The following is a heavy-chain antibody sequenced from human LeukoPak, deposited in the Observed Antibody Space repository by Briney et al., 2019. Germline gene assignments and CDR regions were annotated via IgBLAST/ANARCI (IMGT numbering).Heavy chain of an antibody. J-gene: IGHJ4*02. CDR2: ISSSSSYI. D-gene: IGHD3-22*01. CDR3: ARDFRYYYDSSGFDY. V-gene: IGHV3-21*01. Sequence: GGSQRLSCAASGFTFSSYSMNWVRQAPGKGLEWVSSISSSSSYIYYADSVKGRFTISRDNAKNSLYLQMNSLRAEDTAVYYCARDFRYYYDSSGFDYWGQGTLVTVSS. CDR1: GFTFSSYS.